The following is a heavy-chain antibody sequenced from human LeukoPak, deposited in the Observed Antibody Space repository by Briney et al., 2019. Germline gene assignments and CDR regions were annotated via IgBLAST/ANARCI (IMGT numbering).Heavy chain of an antibody. CDR1: GGSLSGYY. Sequence: SETLSLTCAVCGGSLSGYYWSWIRQPPGKGLEWIGEISHSGSTSYNPSLKSRVTISVDTSKNQFSLNLKSVTAADTAVYYCATQRDGYPSWFDPWGQGTLVTVSS. CDR3: ATQRDGYPSWFDP. J-gene: IGHJ5*02. CDR2: ISHSGST. D-gene: IGHD1-1*01. V-gene: IGHV4-34*01.